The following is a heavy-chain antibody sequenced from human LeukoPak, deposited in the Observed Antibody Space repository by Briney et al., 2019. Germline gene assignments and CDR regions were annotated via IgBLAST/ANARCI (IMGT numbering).Heavy chain of an antibody. CDR2: IYYSGST. J-gene: IGHJ4*02. Sequence: PSETLSLTCTFSGGSISSYYWSWIRQPPGKGLEWIAYIYYSGSTNYNPSLKSRVTISVDTSKNQFSLKLRSVTAADTAVYYCAREALGGGGYWGQGTLVTVSS. CDR3: AREALGGGGY. D-gene: IGHD3-10*01. CDR1: GGSISSYY. V-gene: IGHV4-59*12.